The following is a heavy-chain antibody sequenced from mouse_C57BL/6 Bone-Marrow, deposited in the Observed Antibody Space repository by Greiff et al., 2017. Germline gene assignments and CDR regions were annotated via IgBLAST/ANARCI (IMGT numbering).Heavy chain of an antibody. J-gene: IGHJ3*01. CDR2: IWWDDDK. Sequence: QVTLKVSGPGILQPSQTLSLTCSFSGFSLSTFGMGVGWIRQPSGKGLEWLAHIWWDDDKYYNPALKSRLTISKDTSKNQVLLKIANVDTADTATYYCARIYDYDDWFAYWGQGTLVTVSA. CDR1: GFSLSTFGMG. CDR3: ARIYDYDDWFAY. V-gene: IGHV8-8*01. D-gene: IGHD2-4*01.